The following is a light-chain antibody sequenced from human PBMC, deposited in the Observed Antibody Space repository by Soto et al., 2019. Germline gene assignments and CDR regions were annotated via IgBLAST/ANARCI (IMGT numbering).Light chain of an antibody. CDR3: QQHSHWPPWT. V-gene: IGKV3-11*01. CDR2: AAS. Sequence: EVVLTHAPATRSLSPGEGSTLSCRASQNVRAFLDWYQQKPGQAPRLLIYAASNRATGIPDRFSGSGSGTDFTLTISSLEPEDFAVYYCQQHSHWPPWTFGQGTKVDIK. J-gene: IGKJ1*01. CDR1: QNVRAF.